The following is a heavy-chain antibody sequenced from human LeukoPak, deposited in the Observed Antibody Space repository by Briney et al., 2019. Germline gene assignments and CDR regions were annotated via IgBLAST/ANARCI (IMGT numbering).Heavy chain of an antibody. CDR1: GYTFTSYG. J-gene: IGHJ6*02. V-gene: IGHV1-18*01. Sequence: VASVKVSCKASGYTFTSYGISWVRQAPGQGLEWMGWISAYYGNTNYAQKLQGRVTLTTDTSTSTAYMELRSLTSDDTAVYFCARADDISPRYYYGMDVWGPGTTVSVSS. CDR2: ISAYYGNT. CDR3: ARADDISPRYYYGMDV. D-gene: IGHD3-9*01.